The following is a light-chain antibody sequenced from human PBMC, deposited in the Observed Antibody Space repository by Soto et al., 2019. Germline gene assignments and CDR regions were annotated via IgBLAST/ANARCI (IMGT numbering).Light chain of an antibody. CDR3: SSYISSSTLDV. Sequence: QSALTQPASVSGSPGQSITISCTGTSSDVGGYNYVSWYQQHPGKAPKLMIYDVSNRPSGVSNRFSGSKSGNTASLTISGLQAEDEADHYCSSYISSSTLDVFGTGTKLTVL. CDR2: DVS. V-gene: IGLV2-14*01. CDR1: SSDVGGYNY. J-gene: IGLJ1*01.